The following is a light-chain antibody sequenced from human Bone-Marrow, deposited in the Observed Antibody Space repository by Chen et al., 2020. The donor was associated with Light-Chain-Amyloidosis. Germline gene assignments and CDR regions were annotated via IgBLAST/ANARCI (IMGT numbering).Light chain of an antibody. J-gene: IGLJ1*01. V-gene: IGLV2-8*01. CDR1: SSDVGDSNY. CDR3: YSYSVSSTYV. Sequence: QSALTQPPSASGSPGQSVTISCTGTSSDVGDSNYVSWYQQHPGKAPKLLIYAVTKRPSGVPDRFSGSKSGNTASLTVSGLQAEDEADYYCYSYSVSSTYVFGTGTKVIVL. CDR2: AVT.